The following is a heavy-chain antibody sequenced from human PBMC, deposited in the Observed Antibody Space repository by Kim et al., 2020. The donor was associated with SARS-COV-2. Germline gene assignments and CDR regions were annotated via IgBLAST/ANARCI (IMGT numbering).Heavy chain of an antibody. J-gene: IGHJ6*04. CDR2: ICSAARTI. CDR3: ARGAVAGMAYYYYGMDV. CDR1: GFTFSSHE. V-gene: IGHV3-48*03. Sequence: GSLRLSCAASGFTFSSHEMNWVRQAPGKGLEWVSYICSAARTIHYADSVKGRFTISRDNAKNSLYLQMNSLRAEDTAIYYCARGAVAGMAYYYYGMDVWGKGTTVTVSS. D-gene: IGHD6-19*01.